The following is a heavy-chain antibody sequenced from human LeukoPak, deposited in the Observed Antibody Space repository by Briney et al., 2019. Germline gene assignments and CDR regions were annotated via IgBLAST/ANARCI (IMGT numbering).Heavy chain of an antibody. CDR3: ATGASGSWDF. V-gene: IGHV3-7*03. D-gene: IGHD6-13*01. J-gene: IGHJ4*02. Sequence: PGGSLRLSCAASGFTFSRSWMSWVRQPPGKGLEWVANISPDGSTKHHMDSVKGRFTISRDNVKDSLYLEMSRLRDDDTAMYYCATGASGSWDFGGQGTLVTVSS. CDR2: ISPDGSTK. CDR1: GFTFSRSW.